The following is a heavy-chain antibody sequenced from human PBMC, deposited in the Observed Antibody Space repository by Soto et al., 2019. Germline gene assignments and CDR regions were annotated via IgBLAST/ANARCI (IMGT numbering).Heavy chain of an antibody. J-gene: IGHJ5*02. Sequence: SVKVSCKASGGTFSSYAISWVRQAPGQGLEWMGGIIPIFGTANYAQKFQGRVTITADESTSTAYMELSSLRSEDTAVYYCARDSGQNNWFDPWGQGTLVTVSS. D-gene: IGHD3-10*01. CDR1: GGTFSSYA. CDR2: IIPIFGTA. CDR3: ARDSGQNNWFDP. V-gene: IGHV1-69*13.